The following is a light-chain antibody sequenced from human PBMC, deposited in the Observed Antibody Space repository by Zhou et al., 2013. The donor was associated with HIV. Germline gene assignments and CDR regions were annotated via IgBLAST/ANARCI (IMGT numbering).Light chain of an antibody. V-gene: IGKV1-39*01. CDR2: AAS. CDR1: QGISSY. CDR3: QQSYSTVWT. J-gene: IGKJ1*01. Sequence: DIQMTQSPSSLSASVGDRVTITCRASQGISSYLNWYQQKPGKAPKLLIYAASSLQSGVPSRFSGSGSGTDFTLTISSLQPEDFATYYCQQSYSTVWTFGQGTKVEIK.